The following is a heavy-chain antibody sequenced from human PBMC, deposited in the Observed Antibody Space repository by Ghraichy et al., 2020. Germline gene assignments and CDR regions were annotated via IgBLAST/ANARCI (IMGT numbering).Heavy chain of an antibody. Sequence: GESLNISCAASGFIFSNYWMTWVRQAPGKGLEMVANIKKDGSEKYYVDSVKGRFTISRDNVKNSLSLQMTSLRAEDTAVYYCPRDRVVGPAGDYLDYWGQGTLVTVSS. D-gene: IGHD6-13*01. CDR3: PRDRVVGPAGDYLDY. CDR2: IKKDGSEK. V-gene: IGHV3-7*01. J-gene: IGHJ4*02. CDR1: GFIFSNYW.